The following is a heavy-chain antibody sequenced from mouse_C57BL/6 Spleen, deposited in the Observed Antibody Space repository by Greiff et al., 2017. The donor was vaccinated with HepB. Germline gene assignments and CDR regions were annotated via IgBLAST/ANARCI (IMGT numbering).Heavy chain of an antibody. CDR3: ASSYDNWFAY. J-gene: IGHJ3*01. D-gene: IGHD2-3*01. CDR1: GFAFTSYG. Sequence: QVQLKQSGPGLVQPSQCLSITCTASGFAFTSYGVHWVRQTPGKGLEWLGVIWSGGSTDYNAAFISRLTINKDNSKTQVFFKMNSLQADDTAIYYCASSYDNWFAYWGQGTLVTVSA. V-gene: IGHV2-2*01. CDR2: IWSGGST.